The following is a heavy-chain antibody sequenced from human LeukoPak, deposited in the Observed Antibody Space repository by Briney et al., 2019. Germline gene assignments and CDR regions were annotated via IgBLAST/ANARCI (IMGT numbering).Heavy chain of an antibody. CDR1: GFTISSNY. D-gene: IGHD2-21*01. Sequence: PGGSLRLSCAASGFTISSNYMTWVRQAPGKGLEWVSVIYTGGSTYYTDSVRGRFTVARDNSKNTLYLQMNSLRAEDTAVYYCAIDNYILRAFDIWGQGTMVTVSS. J-gene: IGHJ3*02. CDR3: AIDNYILRAFDI. V-gene: IGHV3-53*01. CDR2: IYTGGST.